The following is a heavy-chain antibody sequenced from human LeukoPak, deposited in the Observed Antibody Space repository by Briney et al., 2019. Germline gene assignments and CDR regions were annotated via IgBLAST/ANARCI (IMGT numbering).Heavy chain of an antibody. CDR1: GFTFSSYW. CDR3: ARGRGGYFDY. V-gene: IGHV3-74*01. D-gene: IGHD6-25*01. CDR2: LNNDGGST. J-gene: IGHJ4*02. Sequence: GGSLRRSCAASGFTFSSYWMHWIRQVPGKGLVWVSRLNNDGGSTNYAGSVKGRFTISRDNAKNTLYLQMNSLRVEDTAVYYCARGRGGYFDYWGQGTLATVSS.